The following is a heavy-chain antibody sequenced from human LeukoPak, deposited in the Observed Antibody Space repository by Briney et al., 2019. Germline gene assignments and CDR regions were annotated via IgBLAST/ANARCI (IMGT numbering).Heavy chain of an antibody. CDR1: GGSISSYY. V-gene: IGHV4-59*08. CDR2: FSYSGST. D-gene: IGHD5-18*01. J-gene: IGHJ6*02. CDR3: ARHGYSYGYVTRDRYAMDV. Sequence: SDTLSLTCTVSGGSISSYYWSWIRRPPGKELEWIGYFSYSGSTNYNPSLKSRVTISVDTSKNQFSLKLSSVTAADTAVYYCARHGYSYGYVTRDRYAMDVWGPGTTVTVSS.